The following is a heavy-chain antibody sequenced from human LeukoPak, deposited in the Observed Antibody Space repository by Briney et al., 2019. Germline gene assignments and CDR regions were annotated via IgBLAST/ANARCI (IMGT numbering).Heavy chain of an antibody. CDR3: ARDKGQYGSGTRGFTWFDP. V-gene: IGHV4-34*01. J-gene: IGHJ5*02. CDR1: GGSFSGYY. D-gene: IGHD3-10*01. Sequence: SETLSLTCAVYGGSFSGYYWNWIRQPPGKGLEWIGEINQSGSTNYNPSLKSRVIVSSDMSKNQFSLMLNSVTAADTAVYYCARDKGQYGSGTRGFTWFDPWGQGTLVTVSS. CDR2: INQSGST.